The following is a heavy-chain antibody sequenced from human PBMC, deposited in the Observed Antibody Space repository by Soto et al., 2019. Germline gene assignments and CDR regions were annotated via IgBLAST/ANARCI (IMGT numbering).Heavy chain of an antibody. J-gene: IGHJ4*02. CDR2: ISYDGSNE. CDR1: GFIFNTYA. D-gene: IGHD3-22*01. Sequence: GGSLRLACAACGFIFNTYAMHCVRHAPGRRLEWVAVISYDGSNEYYADSVKGRFTISRDNSNNTLYLQMNHLRAEDTAVYYCARGGYYYDRGGYYYTFDYWGQGTLVTVSS. CDR3: ARGGYYYDRGGYYYTFDY. V-gene: IGHV3-30-3*01.